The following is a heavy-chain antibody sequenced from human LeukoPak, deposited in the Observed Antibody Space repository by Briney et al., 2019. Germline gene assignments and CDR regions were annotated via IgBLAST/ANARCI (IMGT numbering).Heavy chain of an antibody. Sequence: PGGSLRLSCAASGFTFSSYAMNWVRPAPGKGLEWVSPISGSGGSTYYADSVKGRFTISRDNSKNTLYLQMNSLRAEDTAVYYYQYCSSTSCYTYWGQGTLVTVSS. V-gene: IGHV3-23*01. CDR1: GFTFSSYA. D-gene: IGHD2-2*02. CDR2: ISGSGGST. CDR3: QYCSSTSCYTY. J-gene: IGHJ4*02.